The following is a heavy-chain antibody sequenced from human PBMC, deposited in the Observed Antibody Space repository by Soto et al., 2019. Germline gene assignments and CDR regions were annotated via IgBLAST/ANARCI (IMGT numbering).Heavy chain of an antibody. CDR3: ARGVHVRYYGSGRLNIDF. CDR2: INHSGST. D-gene: IGHD3-10*01. V-gene: IGHV4-34*01. CDR1: GGSFSGYY. J-gene: IGHJ4*02. Sequence: SETLSLTCAVYGGSFSGYYWSWIRQPPGKGLEWIGEINHSGSTNYNPSLKSRVTISVDTSKNQFSLKLSSVTAADTAVYYCARGVHVRYYGSGRLNIDFWGKGTLVTVSS.